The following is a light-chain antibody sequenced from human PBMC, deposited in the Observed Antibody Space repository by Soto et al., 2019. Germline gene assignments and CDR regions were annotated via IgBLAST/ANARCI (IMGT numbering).Light chain of an antibody. CDR3: LQYGDWPRT. J-gene: IGKJ1*01. Sequence: EIVMTQSPATLSVSPGEAATLSCMASQSISSDLAWYQQKPGQSPSLLIYSGSTRATGIPARFSGSGFRTEFSVIISSLQSEDFALYFCLQYGDWPRTFGQGTRV. V-gene: IGKV3D-15*01. CDR1: QSISSD. CDR2: SGS.